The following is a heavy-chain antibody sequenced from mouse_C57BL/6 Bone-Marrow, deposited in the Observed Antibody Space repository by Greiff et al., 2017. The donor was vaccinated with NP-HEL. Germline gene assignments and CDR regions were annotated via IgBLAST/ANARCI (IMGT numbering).Heavy chain of an antibody. J-gene: IGHJ2*01. V-gene: IGHV8-12*01. CDR2: IYWDDDK. Sequence: QVTLKESGPGILQSSQTLSLTCSFSGFSLSTSGMGVSWIRQPSGKGLEWLAHIYWDDDKRYNPSLKSRLTISKDTSRNQVFLKITSVDTADTATYYCARIYYYGSYFDYWGQGTTLTGSS. CDR3: ARIYYYGSYFDY. D-gene: IGHD1-1*01. CDR1: GFSLSTSGMG.